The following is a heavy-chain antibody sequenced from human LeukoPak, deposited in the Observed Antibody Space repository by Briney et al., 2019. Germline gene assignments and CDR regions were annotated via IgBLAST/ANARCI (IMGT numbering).Heavy chain of an antibody. V-gene: IGHV4-39*01. CDR1: GGSISSSSYY. J-gene: IGHJ3*02. D-gene: IGHD3-22*01. Sequence: SETLSLTCTVSGGSISSSSYYWGWIRQPPGKGLEWIGSIYYSGSTYYNLSLKSRVTISVDTSKNQFSLKLSSVTAADTAVYYCARTYGSGYYPSAFDIWGQGTMVTVSS. CDR2: IYYSGST. CDR3: ARTYGSGYYPSAFDI.